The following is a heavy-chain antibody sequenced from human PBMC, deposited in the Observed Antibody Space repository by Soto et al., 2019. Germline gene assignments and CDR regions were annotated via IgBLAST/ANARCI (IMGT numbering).Heavy chain of an antibody. V-gene: IGHV3-33*01. CDR2: IWHDGSQK. Sequence: QVQLVESGGGVVQPGTSLRLSCVATGFTFSNYGIHWVGQAPGRGLEWVAVIWHDGSQKYLTDSVRGRFTISRDNSKNTVYPPLKSVRVEVTAVYYFGGRDEPFQVCGQRTMGTVSS. J-gene: IGHJ3*01. CDR3: GGRDEPFQV. CDR1: GFTFSNYG.